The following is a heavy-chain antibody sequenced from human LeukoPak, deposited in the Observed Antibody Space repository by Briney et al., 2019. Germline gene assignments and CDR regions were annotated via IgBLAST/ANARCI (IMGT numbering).Heavy chain of an antibody. CDR3: ARYMVRGVMANYFDY. CDR2: ISAYNGNT. CDR1: GYTFTSYG. J-gene: IGHJ4*02. D-gene: IGHD3-10*01. Sequence: ASVTVSCKVSGYTFTSYGISWVRQAPGQGLEWMGWISAYNGNTNYAQKLQGRVTMTTDTSTSTAYMELRSLRSDDTAVYYCARYMVRGVMANYFDYWGQGTLVTVSS. V-gene: IGHV1-18*01.